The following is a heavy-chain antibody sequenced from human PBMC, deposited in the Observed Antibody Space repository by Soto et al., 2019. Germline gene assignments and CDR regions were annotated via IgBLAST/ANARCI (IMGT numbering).Heavy chain of an antibody. V-gene: IGHV3-21*01. J-gene: IGHJ4*02. Sequence: EVQLVESGGGLVKPGGSLRLSCAASGLTFSSYRMNWVRQAPGKGLEWVSSISSSSSYIYYADSVKGRFTISRDNAKNSLYLQMNCLRAEDTAVYYCARDNWDEIGYYFDYWGQGTLVTVSS. CDR1: GLTFSSYR. D-gene: IGHD1-1*01. CDR2: ISSSSSYI. CDR3: ARDNWDEIGYYFDY.